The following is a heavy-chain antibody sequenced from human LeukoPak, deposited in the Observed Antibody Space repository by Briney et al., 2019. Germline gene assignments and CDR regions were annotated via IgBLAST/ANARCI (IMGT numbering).Heavy chain of an antibody. J-gene: IGHJ4*02. D-gene: IGHD4-17*01. CDR3: AKMLYDYGRAVFDY. CDR2: ISSSSSYI. V-gene: IGHV3-21*04. Sequence: PGGSLRLSCAASGFTFSSYSMNWVRQAPGKGLEWVSSISSSSSYIYYADSVKGRFTISRDNSKNTLYLQMNSLRAEDTAVYYCAKMLYDYGRAVFDYWGQGTLVTVSS. CDR1: GFTFSSYS.